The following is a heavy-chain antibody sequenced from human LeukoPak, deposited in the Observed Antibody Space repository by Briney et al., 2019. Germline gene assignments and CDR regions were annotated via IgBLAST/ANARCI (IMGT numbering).Heavy chain of an antibody. V-gene: IGHV4-34*01. J-gene: IGHJ5*02. CDR1: GGSFSGYY. CDR3: ARGVTTLRRQNWFDP. CDR2: INHSGST. D-gene: IGHD4-17*01. Sequence: QTSETLSLTCAVYGGSFSGYYWSWIRQPPGKGLEWIGEINHSGSTNYNPSLKSRVTISVDTSKNQFSLKLSSVTAADTAVYYCARGVTTLRRQNWFDPWGQGTLVTVSS.